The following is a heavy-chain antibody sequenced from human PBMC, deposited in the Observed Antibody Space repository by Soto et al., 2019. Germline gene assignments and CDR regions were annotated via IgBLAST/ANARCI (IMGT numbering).Heavy chain of an antibody. CDR3: ARDSIFGGYNWFDP. D-gene: IGHD3-3*01. V-gene: IGHV1-8*01. CDR2: MNPNSGNT. Sequence: ASVKVSCKASGYTFTSYDINWVRQATGQGLEWMGWMNPNSGNTGYAQKFQGRVTMTRNTSISTAYMELSSLRSEDTAVYYCARDSIFGGYNWFDPWGQGTLVTVSS. CDR1: GYTFTSYD. J-gene: IGHJ5*02.